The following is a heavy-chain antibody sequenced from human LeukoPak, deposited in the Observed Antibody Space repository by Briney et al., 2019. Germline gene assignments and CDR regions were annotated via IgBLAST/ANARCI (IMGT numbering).Heavy chain of an antibody. CDR2: IIPIFGTA. V-gene: IGHV1-69*01. J-gene: IGHJ5*02. CDR3: ARRIMRSNWFDP. CDR1: GGTFSSYA. D-gene: IGHD3-16*01. Sequence: SVKVSCKASGGTFSSYAISWVRQAPGQGLEWMGGIIPIFGTANYAQKFQGRVTITADESTSTAYMELSSLRSEDTAVYYCARRIMRSNWFDPWGQGTLVTVSS.